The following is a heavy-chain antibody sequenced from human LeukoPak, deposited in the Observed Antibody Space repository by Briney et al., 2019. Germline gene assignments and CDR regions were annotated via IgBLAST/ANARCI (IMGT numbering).Heavy chain of an antibody. J-gene: IGHJ4*02. Sequence: PLASVKVSCKASGGTFSSYAISWVRQAPGQGLEWMGGIIPIFGTANYAQKFQGRVTITADESTSTAYMELSSLRSEDTAVYYCAREVEMATAYFDYWGQGTLVTVSS. CDR3: AREVEMATAYFDY. D-gene: IGHD5-24*01. V-gene: IGHV1-69*13. CDR1: GGTFSSYA. CDR2: IIPIFGTA.